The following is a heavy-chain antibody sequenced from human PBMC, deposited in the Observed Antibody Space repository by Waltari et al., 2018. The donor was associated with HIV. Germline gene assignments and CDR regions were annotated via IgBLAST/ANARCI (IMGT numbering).Heavy chain of an antibody. Sequence: QVQLVESGGGVVQPGRALRLSCAASGFTCKNYCMHWVRQAPGKGLEWVAVIWYDGSNKYYADSVKGRFTISRDNSKNRLYLQMNSLRAEDTAVYYCARDRGGSSSLVLDSWGQGTLVTVSS. CDR1: GFTCKNYC. CDR3: ARDRGGSSSLVLDS. CDR2: IWYDGSNK. D-gene: IGHD6-6*01. V-gene: IGHV3-33*01. J-gene: IGHJ4*02.